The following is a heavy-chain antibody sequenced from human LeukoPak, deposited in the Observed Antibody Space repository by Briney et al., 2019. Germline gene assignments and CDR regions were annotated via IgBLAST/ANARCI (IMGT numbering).Heavy chain of an antibody. D-gene: IGHD3-10*01. V-gene: IGHV1-8*01. Sequence: GASVKVSCKASGYTFTSYDINWVRQATGQGLEWMGWMNPNSGNTGYAQKFQGRVTMTRNTSISTAYMELSSLRSEDTAVYYCARGRSVRRKVNWFDPWGQGTLVTVSS. CDR2: MNPNSGNT. J-gene: IGHJ5*02. CDR3: ARGRSVRRKVNWFDP. CDR1: GYTFTSYD.